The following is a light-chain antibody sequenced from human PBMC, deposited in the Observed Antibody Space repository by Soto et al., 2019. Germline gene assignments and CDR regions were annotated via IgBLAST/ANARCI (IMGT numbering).Light chain of an antibody. J-gene: IGKJ1*01. CDR1: QSISSW. CDR3: QQYNSYWT. CDR2: DAS. V-gene: IGKV1-5*01. Sequence: DIQMTQSPSTLSASVGDRVTITCRASQSISSWLAWYQQKPGKXPXXLIYDASSLESGVPSRFSGSGSGTEFTLTISSLQPDDFATYDCQQYNSYWTFGQGTKVDI.